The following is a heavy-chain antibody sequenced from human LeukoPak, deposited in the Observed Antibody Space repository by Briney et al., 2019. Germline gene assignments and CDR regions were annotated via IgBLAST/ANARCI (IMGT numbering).Heavy chain of an antibody. CDR2: INCDGSST. CDR1: GFTFSSYW. J-gene: IGHJ4*02. Sequence: PGGSLRLSCAASGFTFSSYWMHWVRQAPGKGLVWVSRINCDGSSTSYADSVKGRFTISRDNAKNTLYLQMNSLRAEDTAVYYCARVRYYYDSSGYYLWGQGTLVTVSS. D-gene: IGHD3-22*01. V-gene: IGHV3-74*01. CDR3: ARVRYYYDSSGYYL.